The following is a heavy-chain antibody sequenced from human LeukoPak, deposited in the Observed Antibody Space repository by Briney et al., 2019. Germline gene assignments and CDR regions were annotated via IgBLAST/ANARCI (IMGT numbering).Heavy chain of an antibody. J-gene: IGHJ4*02. Sequence: GGSLRLSCAASGFTFSSYAMHWVRQAPGKGLEWVAVISYDGSNKYYADSAKGRFTISRDNPKNTLYLQMNSLRAEDTAVYYCARTSGSYMYYFDYWGQGTLVTVSS. CDR2: ISYDGSNK. CDR1: GFTFSSYA. V-gene: IGHV3-30-3*01. CDR3: ARTSGSYMYYFDY. D-gene: IGHD1-26*01.